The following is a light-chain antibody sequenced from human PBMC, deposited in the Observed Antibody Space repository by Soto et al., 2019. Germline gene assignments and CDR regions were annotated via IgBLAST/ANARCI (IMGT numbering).Light chain of an antibody. Sequence: QSVLTQPASVSGSPGQSITISCTGTSSDVGGYNYVSWYQQYPGKAPKLIIYDVSHRPSGVSNRFSGSKSGITASLTISGLQAEDEADYYCSSYTSRSTTVFGGGTKVTVL. V-gene: IGLV2-14*01. CDR1: SSDVGGYNY. CDR2: DVS. J-gene: IGLJ2*01. CDR3: SSYTSRSTTV.